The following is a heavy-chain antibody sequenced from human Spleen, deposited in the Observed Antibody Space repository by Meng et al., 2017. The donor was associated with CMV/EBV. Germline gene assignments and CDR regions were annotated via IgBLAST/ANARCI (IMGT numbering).Heavy chain of an antibody. V-gene: IGHV3-72*01. CDR2: SGNKVDSYIT. CDR3: VKEYSGVDIYAFDV. CDR1: FNYSSHY. J-gene: IGHJ3*01. Sequence: FNYSSHYIGWIRQGPGKGQEWVDSSGNKVDSYITEYAASVKGRFTPSRDDSKNSLYLQMNSLKTEDTAVYYCVKEYSGVDIYAFDVWGPGTMVTVSS. D-gene: IGHD5-12*01.